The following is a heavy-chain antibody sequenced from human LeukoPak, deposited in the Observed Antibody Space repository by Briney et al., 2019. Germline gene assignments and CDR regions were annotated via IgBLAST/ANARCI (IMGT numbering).Heavy chain of an antibody. CDR2: IIPIFGTA. D-gene: IGHD3-22*01. Sequence: ASVKVSCKASGGTFSSYAISWVRQAPGQGLEWMGGIIPIFGTANYAQKFQGRVTITADESTSTAYMELSSLRSEDTAVYYCALKGYDSSGYCRYWGQGTLVTVSS. CDR3: ALKGYDSSGYCRY. V-gene: IGHV1-69*13. CDR1: GGTFSSYA. J-gene: IGHJ4*02.